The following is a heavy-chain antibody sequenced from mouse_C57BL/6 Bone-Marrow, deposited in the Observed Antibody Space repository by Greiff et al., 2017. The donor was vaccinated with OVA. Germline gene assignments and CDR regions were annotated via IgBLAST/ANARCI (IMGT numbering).Heavy chain of an antibody. CDR3: TYGSSYRYFDV. V-gene: IGHV14-4*01. D-gene: IGHD1-1*01. CDR2: IDPENGDT. J-gene: IGHJ1*03. Sequence: EVQLQQSGAELVRPGASVKLSCTASGFNIKDDYMHWVKQRPEQGLEWIGWIDPENGDTEYASKFQGKATITADTSSNTAYLQLSSLTSEDTAVYYCTYGSSYRYFDVWGTGTTVTVSS. CDR1: GFNIKDDY.